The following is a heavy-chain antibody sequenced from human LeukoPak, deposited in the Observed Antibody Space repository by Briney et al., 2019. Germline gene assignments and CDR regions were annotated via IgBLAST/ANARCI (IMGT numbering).Heavy chain of an antibody. CDR2: INHSGST. V-gene: IGHV4-34*01. CDR3: ARGHRFLEWLPSYYYYGMDV. CDR1: GGSFSGYY. Sequence: SGTLSLTCAVYGGSFSGYYWSWIRQPPGKGLEWIGEINHSGSTNYNPPLKSRVTISVDTSKNQFSLKLSSVTAADTAVYYCARGHRFLEWLPSYYYYGMDVWGQGTTVTVSS. J-gene: IGHJ6*02. D-gene: IGHD3-3*01.